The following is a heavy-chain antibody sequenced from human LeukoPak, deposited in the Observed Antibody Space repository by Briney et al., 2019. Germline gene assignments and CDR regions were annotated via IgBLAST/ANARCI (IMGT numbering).Heavy chain of an antibody. V-gene: IGHV3-64D*06. Sequence: GASLRLSCSASCFTFRSYAMQWVRQAPGKGLEYVSAISSDGDSTNYADCVTDTLTISRDNSKNTLYLQMSSLRAEHTAVYYCVKGGIAAADNYFDYWGQGTLVTVSS. CDR2: ISSDGDST. J-gene: IGHJ4*02. CDR1: CFTFRSYA. D-gene: IGHD6-13*01. CDR3: VKGGIAAADNYFDY.